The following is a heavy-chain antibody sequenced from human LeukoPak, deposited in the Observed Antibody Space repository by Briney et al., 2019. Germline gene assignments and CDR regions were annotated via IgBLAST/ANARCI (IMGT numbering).Heavy chain of an antibody. CDR3: VRGRKDFDY. V-gene: IGHV4-34*01. Sequence: SETLSLTCAVYGGSFSGYYWSWIRQPPGKGLEWIGEINHSGSTNYNPSLKSRVTISVDTSKNQFSLKLSSVTAADTAVYYCVRGRKDFDYWGQGTLVTVSS. CDR1: GGSFSGYY. CDR2: INHSGST. J-gene: IGHJ4*02.